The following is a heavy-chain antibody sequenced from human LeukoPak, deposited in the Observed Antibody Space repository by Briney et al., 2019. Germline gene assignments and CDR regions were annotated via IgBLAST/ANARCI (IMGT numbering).Heavy chain of an antibody. Sequence: PGGSLRLSCAASGFTFRNYWIHWVRQAPGKGLVRISRIDNDGSDTIYADSVKGRFTISRDNAKNTLYLQMNSLRAEDTAVYYCARGGYHHGFDIWGQGTMVTVSS. J-gene: IGHJ3*02. V-gene: IGHV3-74*01. CDR1: GFTFRNYW. D-gene: IGHD5-18*01. CDR2: IDNDGSDT. CDR3: ARGGYHHGFDI.